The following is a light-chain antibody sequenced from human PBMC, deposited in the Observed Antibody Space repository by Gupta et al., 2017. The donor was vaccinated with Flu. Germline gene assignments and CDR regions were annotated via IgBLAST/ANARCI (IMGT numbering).Light chain of an antibody. V-gene: IGKV1-39*01. Sequence: PSSLSASVGDRVTITCRASQSISSYLNWYQQKPGKAPKLLIYAASSLQSGVPSRFSGSGSGTDFTPTISSLQPEDFATYYCQQSYRNPLTFGGGTKVEIK. J-gene: IGKJ4*01. CDR1: QSISSY. CDR3: QQSYRNPLT. CDR2: AAS.